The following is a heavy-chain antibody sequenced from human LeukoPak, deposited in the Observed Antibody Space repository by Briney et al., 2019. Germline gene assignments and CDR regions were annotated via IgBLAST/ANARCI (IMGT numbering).Heavy chain of an antibody. CDR1: GGTFSSYA. J-gene: IGHJ6*03. CDR2: IIPIFGTA. V-gene: IGHV1-69*05. D-gene: IGHD3-9*01. CDR3: ARDQRYDILEPYYYMDV. Sequence: SVKVSCKASGGTFSSYAISWVRQAPGQGLEWIERIIPIFGTANYAQKFQGRVTITTDESTSTAYMELSSLRSEDTAVYYCARDQRYDILEPYYYMDVWGKGTTVTVSS.